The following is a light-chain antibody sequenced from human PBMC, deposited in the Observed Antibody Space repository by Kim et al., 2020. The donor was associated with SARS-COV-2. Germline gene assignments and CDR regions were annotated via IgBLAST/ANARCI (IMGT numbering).Light chain of an antibody. CDR3: HQRSNWPQT. J-gene: IGKJ2*01. CDR1: QSVSRY. V-gene: IGKV3-11*01. CDR2: DAS. Sequence: EIVLTQSPATLSLSPGDRATLSCRASQSVSRYLAWYQQKPGQAPRLLLYDASNRATGIPARFSGSGSGTDFTLTISSLEPEDFAVYYCHQRSNWPQTFGQGTKLEI.